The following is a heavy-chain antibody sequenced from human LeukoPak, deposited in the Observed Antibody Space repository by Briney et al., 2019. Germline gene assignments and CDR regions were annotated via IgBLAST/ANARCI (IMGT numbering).Heavy chain of an antibody. V-gene: IGHV3-23*01. Sequence: PGGSLRLSCAASGFTFSSYGMSWVRQAPGKGLEWVSAITDDSGSTYYTDSVKGRFTISRDNSKNALDLQMNSLRAEDTAVYYCAKRVEYSSSSGGYFDYWGQGILVTVSS. D-gene: IGHD6-6*01. CDR3: AKRVEYSSSSGGYFDY. CDR1: GFTFSSYG. J-gene: IGHJ4*02. CDR2: ITDDSGST.